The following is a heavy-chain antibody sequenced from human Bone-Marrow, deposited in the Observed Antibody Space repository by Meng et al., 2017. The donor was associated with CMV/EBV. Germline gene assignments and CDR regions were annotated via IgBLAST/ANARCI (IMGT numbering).Heavy chain of an antibody. CDR2: INPNSGGT. V-gene: IGHV1-2*02. CDR1: GYTFTAYY. J-gene: IGHJ4*02. CDR3: AGDRPAANFDY. D-gene: IGHD2-2*01. Sequence: ASVKVSCKPSGYTFTAYYMHWVRQAPGQGLEWMGWINPNSGGTKYAQKFQGRVTMTRDTSISTAYMELSRLRSGDKAVYFWAGDRPAANFDYWGQGTLVTVSS.